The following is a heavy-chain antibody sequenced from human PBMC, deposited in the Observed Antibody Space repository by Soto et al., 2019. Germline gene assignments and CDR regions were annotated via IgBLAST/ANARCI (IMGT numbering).Heavy chain of an antibody. J-gene: IGHJ6*02. CDR2: IIPLFGTA. CDR1: GGTFSSYA. CDR3: ARNRIAARDYYYYGMDV. Sequence: QVQLVQSGAEVQKPGSSVKVSCKASGGTFSSYAISWVRQAPGQGLEWMGGIIPLFGTANYAQKFQGRVTITADKSTSTAYMELSSLRSEDTAVYYCARNRIAARDYYYYGMDVWGQGTTVTFSS. V-gene: IGHV1-69*06. D-gene: IGHD6-6*01.